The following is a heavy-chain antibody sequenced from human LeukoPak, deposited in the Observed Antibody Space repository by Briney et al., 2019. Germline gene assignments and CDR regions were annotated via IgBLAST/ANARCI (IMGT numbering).Heavy chain of an antibody. Sequence: GGSLRLSCAVSGFSSSSYWMNWVRQAPGKGLEWVANIKQDGSEKYYVDSVKGRFTISRDNAKNSLYLQMNNLRAEDTAVYYCAGGIGRLIEVYWGQGTLVTVSS. CDR2: IKQDGSEK. CDR1: GFSSSSYW. CDR3: AGGIGRLIEVY. V-gene: IGHV3-7*01. D-gene: IGHD6-25*01. J-gene: IGHJ4*02.